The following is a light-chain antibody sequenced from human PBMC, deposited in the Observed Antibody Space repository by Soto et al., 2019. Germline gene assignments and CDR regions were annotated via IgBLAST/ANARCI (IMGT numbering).Light chain of an antibody. CDR3: QQYGSSGT. CDR1: QSVISS. Sequence: IVISRSPATLSVSQGERATLSCRTIQSVISSLAWYQQKPGQAPSLLIYGASNRATGIPDRFSGSGSGTDFTLTISRLEPEDFAVYYCQQYGSSGTFGQGTKVDIK. V-gene: IGKV3-20*01. J-gene: IGKJ1*01. CDR2: GAS.